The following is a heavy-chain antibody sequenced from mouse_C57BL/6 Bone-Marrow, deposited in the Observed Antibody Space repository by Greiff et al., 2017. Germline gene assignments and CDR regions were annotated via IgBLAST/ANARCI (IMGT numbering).Heavy chain of an antibody. J-gene: IGHJ4*01. CDR3: TTHDWGYAMDY. CDR2: IDPENGDT. CDR1: GFNIKDDY. Sequence: VQLQQSGAELVRPGASVKLSCPASGFNIKDDYMHWVKQRPEQGLEWIGWIDPENGDTEYASKFQGKATITADTYSTTAYLQLSSLTSEDTAVYYCTTHDWGYAMDYWGQGTSVTVSS. D-gene: IGHD2-4*01. V-gene: IGHV14-4*01.